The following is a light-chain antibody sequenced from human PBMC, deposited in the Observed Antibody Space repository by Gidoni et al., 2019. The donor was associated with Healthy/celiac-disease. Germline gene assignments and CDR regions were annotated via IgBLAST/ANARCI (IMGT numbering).Light chain of an antibody. CDR1: QSVSSY. J-gene: IGKJ5*01. V-gene: IGKV3-11*01. Sequence: EIVLTQSPATLSLSPGERATLSCRASQSVSSYLAWYQQKPGIPARFSGSGSGTDFTLTISSLEPEDSAVYYCQQRSNWPPITFXQXTRLEIK. CDR3: QQRSNWPPIT.